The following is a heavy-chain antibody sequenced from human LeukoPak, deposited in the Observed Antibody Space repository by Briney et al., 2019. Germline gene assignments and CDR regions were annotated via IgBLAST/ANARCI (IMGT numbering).Heavy chain of an antibody. Sequence: PSETLSLTCTVSGYSISSGYYWSWIRQPAGKGLEWIGRIYTSGSTNYNPSLKSRVTISVDTSKNQFSLKLSSVTAADTAVYYCARDQDGWFGELALHNAFDIWGQGTMVTVSS. D-gene: IGHD3-10*01. CDR2: IYTSGST. CDR1: GYSISSGYY. J-gene: IGHJ3*02. CDR3: ARDQDGWFGELALHNAFDI. V-gene: IGHV4-61*02.